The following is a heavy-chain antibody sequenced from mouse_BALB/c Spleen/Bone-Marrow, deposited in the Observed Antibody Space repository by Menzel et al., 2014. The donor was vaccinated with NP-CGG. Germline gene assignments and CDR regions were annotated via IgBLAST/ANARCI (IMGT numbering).Heavy chain of an antibody. V-gene: IGHV1-9*01. CDR1: GYTFSSYW. J-gene: IGHJ2*01. CDR2: ILPGNGNT. D-gene: IGHD1-2*01. Sequence: VQLQQSGAELMKPGASVKISCKATGYTFSSYWIEWVKQRPGHGLEWIGEILPGNGNTNSNEKFKGKATFTADTSSNTAYMQLSSLTSEDSAVYFCARVPHSLLRPYYFDDWGQGTTLTGSS. CDR3: ARVPHSLLRPYYFDD.